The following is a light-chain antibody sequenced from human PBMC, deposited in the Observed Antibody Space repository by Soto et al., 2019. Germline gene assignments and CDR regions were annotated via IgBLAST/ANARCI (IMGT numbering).Light chain of an antibody. Sequence: TQSPATLSVSPGERATLSCRASQSVSTKLAWYQQKPGKAPNLLIYEASTLQSGVPSRFSGSGSGTEFTLSVSSLQPEDFATYYCLQLDSYPRTFGQGTKVEVK. CDR1: QSVSTK. CDR3: LQLDSYPRT. CDR2: EAS. V-gene: IGKV1-9*01. J-gene: IGKJ1*01.